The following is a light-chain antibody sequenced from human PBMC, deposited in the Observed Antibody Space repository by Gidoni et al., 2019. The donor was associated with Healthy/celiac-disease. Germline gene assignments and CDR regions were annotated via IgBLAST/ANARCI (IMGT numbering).Light chain of an antibody. CDR1: QSVSSY. J-gene: IGKJ4*01. CDR3: QQRRNWPLT. CDR2: DAS. V-gene: IGKV3-11*01. Sequence: EIVLTQSPATLSLSPGERATLAGRASQSVSSYLAWYQQKPGQAPRLLIYDASNRATGIPARFSGSGSGTDFTLTISSLEPEDFAVYYCQQRRNWPLTFGGGTKVEI.